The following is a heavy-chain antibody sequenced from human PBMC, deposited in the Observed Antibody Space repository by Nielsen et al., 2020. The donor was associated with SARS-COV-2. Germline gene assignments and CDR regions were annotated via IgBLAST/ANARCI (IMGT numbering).Heavy chain of an antibody. CDR3: ARGAGDVRY. V-gene: IGHV1-8*02. J-gene: IGHJ4*02. D-gene: IGHD1-26*01. CDR2: MNPNSGNT. Sequence: ASVKVSCKASGYTFTDYYMHWVRQAPGQGLEWMGWMNPNSGNTGYAQKFQGRVTMTRNTSISTAYMELSSLRSEDTAVYYCARGAGDVRYWGQGTLVTVSS. CDR1: GYTFTDYY.